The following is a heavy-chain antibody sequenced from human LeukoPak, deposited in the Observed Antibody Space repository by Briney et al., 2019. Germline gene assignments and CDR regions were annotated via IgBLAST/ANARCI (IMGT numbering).Heavy chain of an antibody. CDR1: GFTFSSYA. CDR3: AKDHVWIVVGYLDY. D-gene: IGHD3-22*01. CDR2: ISGSGGRI. V-gene: IGHV3-23*01. J-gene: IGHJ4*02. Sequence: PGGSLRLSCAASGFTFSSYAMSWVRQAPGKGLEWVSGISGSGGRIYYADSVKGRFTISRDNSKNTLYLQVTSLRAEDTAVYFCAKDHVWIVVGYLDYWGQGTLVTVS.